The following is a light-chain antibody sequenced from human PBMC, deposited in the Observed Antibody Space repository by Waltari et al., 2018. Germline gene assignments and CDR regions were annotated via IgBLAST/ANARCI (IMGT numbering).Light chain of an antibody. CDR1: QSVGRS. J-gene: IGKJ1*01. Sequence: EIVLTQSPGTLSLSPGERATLACRASQSVGRSLAWYQQKPGQPPSLLIYDASRRATGIPDRFSGSGSGTDFSLTISTLEPEDFAVYYCQHYVRLPATFGQGTKVEI. CDR2: DAS. V-gene: IGKV3-20*01. CDR3: QHYVRLPAT.